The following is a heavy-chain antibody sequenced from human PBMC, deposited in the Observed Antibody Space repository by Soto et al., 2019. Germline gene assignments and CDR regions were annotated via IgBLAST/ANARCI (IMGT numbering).Heavy chain of an antibody. D-gene: IGHD7-27*01. J-gene: IGHJ2*01. CDR2: ISYDGSSK. V-gene: IGHV3-30-3*01. CDR3: ARDHDNWGVGWYFDI. CDR1: GFTFSNYA. Sequence: QVQLVESGGGVVQPGRSLRLSCAASGFTFSNYAMHWVRQAPGKGLEWVAVISYDGSSKFYADSVKGRFTISRDNSKNTLYLQRNGLRAEDTAVYYCARDHDNWGVGWYFDIWGRGTLVTVSS.